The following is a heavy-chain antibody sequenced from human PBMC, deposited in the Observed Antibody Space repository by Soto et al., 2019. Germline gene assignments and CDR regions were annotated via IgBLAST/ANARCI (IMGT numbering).Heavy chain of an antibody. CDR3: ARHLGYCTNGVCYEGWFDP. Sequence: PSETLSLTCTVSGGSISSYYWSWIRQPPGKGLEWIGYIYYSGSTNYNPSLKSRVTISVDTSKNQFSLKLSSVTAADTAVYYCARHLGYCTNGVCYEGWFDPWGQGTLVTVSS. V-gene: IGHV4-59*08. D-gene: IGHD2-8*01. CDR2: IYYSGST. J-gene: IGHJ5*02. CDR1: GGSISSYY.